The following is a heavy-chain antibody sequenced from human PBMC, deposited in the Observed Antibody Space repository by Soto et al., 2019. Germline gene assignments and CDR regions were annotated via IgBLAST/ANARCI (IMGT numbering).Heavy chain of an antibody. D-gene: IGHD3-22*01. V-gene: IGHV3-9*01. CDR2: ISWNSGSI. Sequence: GGSLRLSCAASGFTFDDYAMHWVRQAPGKGLEWVSGISWNSGSIGYADSVKGRFTISRDNAKNSLYLQMNSLRAEDTALYYCAKDRRHYDSSGIFDYWGQGTLVTVS. J-gene: IGHJ4*02. CDR3: AKDRRHYDSSGIFDY. CDR1: GFTFDDYA.